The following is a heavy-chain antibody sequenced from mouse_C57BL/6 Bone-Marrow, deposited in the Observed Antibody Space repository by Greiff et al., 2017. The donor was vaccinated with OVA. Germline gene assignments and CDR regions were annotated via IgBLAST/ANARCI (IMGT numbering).Heavy chain of an antibody. CDR2: IDPETGDT. CDR3: TSYGNFDY. V-gene: IGHV14-4*01. Sequence: VQLKQSGAELVRPGASVKLSCTASGFTIKDDYMHWVKQRPEQGLEWIGWIDPETGDTEYASKFQGKATITADTSSNTAYLQLSSLTSEDTAVYYCTSYGNFDYWGQGTTLTVSS. J-gene: IGHJ2*01. CDR1: GFTIKDDY. D-gene: IGHD2-1*01.